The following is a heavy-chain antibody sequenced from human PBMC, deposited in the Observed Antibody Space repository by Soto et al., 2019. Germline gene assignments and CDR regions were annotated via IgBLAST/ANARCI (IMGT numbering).Heavy chain of an antibody. D-gene: IGHD3-22*01. CDR3: ACYYDSSPSDDFDI. CDR2: INAGNGNT. J-gene: IGHJ3*02. V-gene: IGHV1-3*01. Sequence: ASVKVSCKASGYTFTSYAMHWVRQAPGQRLEWMGWINAGNGNTKYSQKFQGRVTITRDTSASTAYMELSSLRSEDTAVYYCACYYDSSPSDDFDIWGQGTMVTVSS. CDR1: GYTFTSYA.